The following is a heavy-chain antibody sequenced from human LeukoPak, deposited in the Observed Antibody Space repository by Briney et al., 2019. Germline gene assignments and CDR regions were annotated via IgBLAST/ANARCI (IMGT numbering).Heavy chain of an antibody. D-gene: IGHD3-9*01. CDR1: GYTFTSSD. CDR2: MNPNSGNT. J-gene: IGHJ4*02. Sequence: ASVKVSCKASGYTFTSSDINWVRQATGQGLEWMGWMNPNSGNTGYAQKFQGRVTMTRNTSISTAYMELSSLRSEDTAVYYCARVLSHRGRPYTVFRYYFDYWGQGTLVTVSS. CDR3: ARVLSHRGRPYTVFRYYFDY. V-gene: IGHV1-8*01.